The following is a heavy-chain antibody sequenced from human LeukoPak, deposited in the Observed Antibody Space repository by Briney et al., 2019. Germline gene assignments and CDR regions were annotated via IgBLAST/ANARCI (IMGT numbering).Heavy chain of an antibody. J-gene: IGHJ5*01. CDR3: AKDLTYGDGKWEFDS. V-gene: IGHV3-23*01. CDR2: ILSGGCSK. D-gene: IGHD4-17*01. CDR1: GFTFSNFA. Sequence: GGSLRLSCAASGFTFSNFAMAWVRQPPGKGLAWVSGILSGGCSKYYADSVRGRSTIPRDNSRDTLYLEMNNLTSDDTAVYFCAKDLTYGDGKWEFDSWGQGTLVTVA.